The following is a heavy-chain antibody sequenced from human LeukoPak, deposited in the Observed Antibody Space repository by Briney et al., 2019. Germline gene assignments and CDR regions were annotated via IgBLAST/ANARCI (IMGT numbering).Heavy chain of an antibody. CDR3: ARRYYDSSGYSNWFDP. D-gene: IGHD3-22*01. Sequence: ASVKVSCKASGYTFTGYYMHWVRQAPGQGLEWMGWINPNSGGTNYAQKFQGRVTMTRDTSISIAYMELSRLRSDDTAVYYCARRYYDSSGYSNWFDPWGQGTLVTVSS. J-gene: IGHJ5*02. CDR1: GYTFTGYY. CDR2: INPNSGGT. V-gene: IGHV1-2*02.